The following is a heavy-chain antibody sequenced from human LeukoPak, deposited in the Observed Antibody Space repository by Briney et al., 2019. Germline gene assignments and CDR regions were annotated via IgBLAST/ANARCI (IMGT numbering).Heavy chain of an antibody. CDR2: TSSNGEVK. V-gene: IGHV3-23*01. D-gene: IGHD1-14*01. Sequence: PGGSLRLSCVASGFILENHAMSWIRQAPGKGLEWVSGTSSNGEVKYYADSVKGRFTVSRDNSKDTLYLQMDSLGVEDTAMYYCARDFNRNEPYYFDYWGPGTLVTVSS. J-gene: IGHJ4*02. CDR1: GFILENHA. CDR3: ARDFNRNEPYYFDY.